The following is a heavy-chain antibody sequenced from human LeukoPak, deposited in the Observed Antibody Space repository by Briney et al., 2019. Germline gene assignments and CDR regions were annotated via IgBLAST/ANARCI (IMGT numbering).Heavy chain of an antibody. CDR2: MYHSGDT. D-gene: IGHD4-17*01. J-gene: IGHJ4*02. V-gene: IGHV4-38-2*02. Sequence: SETLPLTCTVSGDSISGGSYYWTWIRQPPGKGLEWIGNMYHSGDTYHNPSLKSRVTISADTSKNQFSLKLTSVTAADTAVYYCAKVGAYGDYARHDYWGQGTLVTVS. CDR1: GDSISGGSYY. CDR3: AKVGAYGDYARHDY.